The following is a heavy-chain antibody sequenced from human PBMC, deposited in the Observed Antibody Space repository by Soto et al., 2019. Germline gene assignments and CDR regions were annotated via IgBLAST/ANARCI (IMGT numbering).Heavy chain of an antibody. CDR3: ARGALSTAAQQTSGYCTNGVCYTTQARFDY. CDR2: INHSGST. J-gene: IGHJ4*02. Sequence: PSETLSLTCAVYGGSFSGYYWSWIRQPPGKGLEWIGEINHSGSTNYNPSLKSRVTISVDTSKNQFSLKLSSVTAADTAVYYCARGALSTAAQQTSGYCTNGVCYTTQARFDYWGQGTLVTVSS. D-gene: IGHD2-8*01. V-gene: IGHV4-34*01. CDR1: GGSFSGYY.